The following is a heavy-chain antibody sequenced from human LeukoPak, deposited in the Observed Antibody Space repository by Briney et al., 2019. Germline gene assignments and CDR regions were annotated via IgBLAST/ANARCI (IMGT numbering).Heavy chain of an antibody. J-gene: IGHJ4*02. D-gene: IGHD1-14*01. V-gene: IGHV3-7*03. Sequence: GGSLRLSCAASGFTFSSYWMSWVRQAPGKGLEWVANIKQDGSEKYYVGSVKGRFTISRDNSKNTLYLQMNSLRAEDTAVYYCAKYRTPLDYWGQGTLVTVSS. CDR3: AKYRTPLDY. CDR2: IKQDGSEK. CDR1: GFTFSSYW.